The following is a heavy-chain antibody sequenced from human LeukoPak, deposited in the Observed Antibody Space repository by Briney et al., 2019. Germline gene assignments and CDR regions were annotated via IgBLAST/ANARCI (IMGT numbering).Heavy chain of an antibody. V-gene: IGHV3-23*01. CDR1: GFSFSSNV. CDR3: AKESSGGWYFDY. Sequence: PGRSLRLSCAASGFSFSSNVMIWVRQAPGKGLEWVSSIPASGGSTYYADSVKGRFTISRDNSKNSLYLQMNSLRAEDTAVYYCAKESSGGWYFDYWGQGTLVTVSP. D-gene: IGHD6-19*01. J-gene: IGHJ4*02. CDR2: IPASGGST.